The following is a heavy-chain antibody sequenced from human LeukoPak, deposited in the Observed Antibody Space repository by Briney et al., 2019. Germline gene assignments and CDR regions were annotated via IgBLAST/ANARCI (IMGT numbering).Heavy chain of an antibody. CDR2: INPNSGGT. J-gene: IGHJ4*02. D-gene: IGHD6-19*01. Sequence: ASVNVSCKASGYTFTGYYMHWVRQAPGQGLEWMGWINPNSGGTNYAQKFQGRVPMTRDTSISTAYMELSRLRSDDTAVYYCARDPGYSSGWSNLPLDYWGQGTLVTVSS. CDR3: ARDPGYSSGWSNLPLDY. CDR1: GYTFTGYY. V-gene: IGHV1-2*02.